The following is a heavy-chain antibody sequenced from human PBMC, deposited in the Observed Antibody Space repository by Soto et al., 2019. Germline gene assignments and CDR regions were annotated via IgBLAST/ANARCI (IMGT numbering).Heavy chain of an antibody. CDR3: ARDLSDVPRSKPHPSSPEDYYYYGMDV. CDR1: GFTFSSYA. J-gene: IGHJ6*02. CDR2: ISYDGSNK. V-gene: IGHV3-30-3*01. Sequence: QVQLVESGGGVVQPGRSLRLSCAASGFTFSSYAMHWVRQAPGKGLEWVAVISYDGSNKYYADSVKGRFTISRDNSKNTLYLQMNSLRAEDTAVYYCARDLSDVPRSKPHPSSPEDYYYYGMDVWGQGTTVTVSS. D-gene: IGHD2-2*01.